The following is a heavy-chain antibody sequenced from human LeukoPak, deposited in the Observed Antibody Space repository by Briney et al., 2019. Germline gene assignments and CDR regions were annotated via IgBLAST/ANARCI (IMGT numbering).Heavy chain of an antibody. Sequence: ASVKVSCKASGYTFSSYGITWVRQAPRQGLEGWGWISAYNGNTKYAQKLQGRVNMTTDTSTSTANMELRNCRCARPAVYYCARGHKDSSWPGGYFDLWGGGTLVTVSS. D-gene: IGHD6-13*01. V-gene: IGHV1-18*04. CDR3: ARGHKDSSWPGGYFDL. CDR1: GYTFSSYG. CDR2: ISAYNGNT. J-gene: IGHJ2*01.